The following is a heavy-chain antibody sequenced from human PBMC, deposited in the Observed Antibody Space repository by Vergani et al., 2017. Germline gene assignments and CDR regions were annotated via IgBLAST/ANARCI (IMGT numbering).Heavy chain of an antibody. V-gene: IGHV1-2*02. CDR3: ARKPLVYGDYRDYYYYGMDV. J-gene: IGHJ6*02. CDR1: GYTFTGHY. CDR2: INPNSGGT. Sequence: QVHLVQSGSEVKKPGASVKVSCKASGYTFTGHYIHWVRQTPGQGLEWMGWINPNSGGTNYAQKFQGRVTMTRDTSISTAYMELSRLRSDDTAVYYCARKPLVYGDYRDYYYYGMDVWGQGTTVTVSS. D-gene: IGHD4-17*01.